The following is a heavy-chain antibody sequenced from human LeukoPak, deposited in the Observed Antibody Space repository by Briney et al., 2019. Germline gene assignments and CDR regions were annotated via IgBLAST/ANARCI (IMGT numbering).Heavy chain of an antibody. J-gene: IGHJ3*02. Sequence: PGGSLRLSCAASGFTFSSYAMHWVRQAPGKGLEWVAVISYDGSNKYYADSVKGRFTISRDNSKNTLYLQMNSLRAEDTAVYYCARAERERAFDIWGQGTMVTVSS. D-gene: IGHD1-26*01. CDR3: ARAERERAFDI. V-gene: IGHV3-30-3*01. CDR1: GFTFSSYA. CDR2: ISYDGSNK.